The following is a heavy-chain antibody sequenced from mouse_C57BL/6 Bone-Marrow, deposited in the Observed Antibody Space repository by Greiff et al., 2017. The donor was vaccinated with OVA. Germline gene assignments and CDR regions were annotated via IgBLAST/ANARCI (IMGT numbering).Heavy chain of an antibody. J-gene: IGHJ2*01. Sequence: QVHVKQSGAELVKPGASVKMSCKASGYTFTSYWITWVKQRPGQGLEWIGDIYPGSGSTNYNEKFKSKATLTVDTSPSTAYMQLSSLTSEDSAVYYCARLDFFFDYWGQGTTLTVSS. CDR2: IYPGSGST. V-gene: IGHV1-55*01. CDR1: GYTFTSYW. CDR3: ARLDFFFDY.